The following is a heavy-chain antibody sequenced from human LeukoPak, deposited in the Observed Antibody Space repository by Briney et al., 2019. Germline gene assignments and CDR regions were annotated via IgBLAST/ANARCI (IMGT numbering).Heavy chain of an antibody. Sequence: PGGSLRLSCAASGFTFSSYGMHWVRQAPGKGLEWVAVIWYDGSNKYYADSVKGRFTISRDNSKNTLYLQMNSLRAEDTAVYYCARENRPRGYSYGGSFDYWGQGTRVTVSS. J-gene: IGHJ4*02. CDR2: IWYDGSNK. CDR1: GFTFSSYG. D-gene: IGHD5-18*01. V-gene: IGHV3-33*01. CDR3: ARENRPRGYSYGGSFDY.